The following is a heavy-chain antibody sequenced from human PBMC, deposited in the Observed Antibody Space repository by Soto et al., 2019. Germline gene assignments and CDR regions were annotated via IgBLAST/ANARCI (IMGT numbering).Heavy chain of an antibody. Sequence: GGSLRLSCAASGFTFSSHDMHWVRQATGKGLEWVAGIGVAGDTYYPGSVKGRFTISRENAKNSLYLQMNSLRAEDTAVYYCARASAGLDYWGQGTLVTVSS. CDR1: GFTFSSHD. CDR3: ARASAGLDY. J-gene: IGHJ4*02. CDR2: IGVAGDT. D-gene: IGHD1-1*01. V-gene: IGHV3-13*01.